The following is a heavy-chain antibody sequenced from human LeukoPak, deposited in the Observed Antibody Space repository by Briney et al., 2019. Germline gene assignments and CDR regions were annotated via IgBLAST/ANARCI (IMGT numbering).Heavy chain of an antibody. D-gene: IGHD3-10*01. V-gene: IGHV1-18*01. Sequence: GASVKVSCKSSAYIFTNYGITWVRQAPGQGLEWMGWISGKNGDTNYAQNLQGRVTMTTDTSTSTAYMELRSLRYDDTAVYYCARDRAQATQGVSFWHFWGQGTRVTVSS. CDR3: ARDRAQATQGVSFWHF. CDR2: ISGKNGDT. J-gene: IGHJ4*02. CDR1: AYIFTNYG.